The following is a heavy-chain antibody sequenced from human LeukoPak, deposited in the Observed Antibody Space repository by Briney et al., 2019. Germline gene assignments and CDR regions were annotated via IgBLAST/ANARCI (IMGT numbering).Heavy chain of an antibody. CDR2: ISGSGGST. D-gene: IGHD6-13*01. Sequence: QSGGSLRLSCAASGFTFSSYAMSWVRQAPGKGLEWVSVISGSGGSTYFADSVKGRFTISRDNSKNTLYLQMNSLRAEDTAVYYCAKDQIDGRPHSSSFNFDYWGQGTLVTVSS. V-gene: IGHV3-23*01. CDR3: AKDQIDGRPHSSSFNFDY. J-gene: IGHJ4*02. CDR1: GFTFSSYA.